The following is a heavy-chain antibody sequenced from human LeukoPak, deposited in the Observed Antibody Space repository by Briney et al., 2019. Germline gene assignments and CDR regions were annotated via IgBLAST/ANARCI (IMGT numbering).Heavy chain of an antibody. V-gene: IGHV3-13*04. J-gene: IGHJ4*02. CDR2: IGTAGDT. CDR1: GFTFSSYD. CDR3: ARATYYYDSSAAQGYFDY. Sequence: GGSLRLSCAASGFTFSSYDMHWVRQATGKGLEWVSAIGTAGDTYYPGSVKGRLTISRENAKNSLYLQMNSLRAGDTAVYYCARATYYYDSSAAQGYFDYWGQGTLVTVSS. D-gene: IGHD3-22*01.